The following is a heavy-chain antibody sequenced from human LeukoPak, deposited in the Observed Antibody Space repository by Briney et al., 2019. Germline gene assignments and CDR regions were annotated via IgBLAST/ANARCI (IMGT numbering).Heavy chain of an antibody. D-gene: IGHD3-22*01. V-gene: IGHV4-59*01. CDR2: IYYSGSI. CDR1: GASISSYY. CDR3: ARENPSGYYNRPIDY. Sequence: SETLSLTCTASGASISSYYWSWIRQPPGKGLEWIGDIYYSGSIKYNPSLKSRVTMSVDTSKNQFSLKLSSVTAADTAIYYCARENPSGYYNRPIDYWGQGTLVTVSS. J-gene: IGHJ4*02.